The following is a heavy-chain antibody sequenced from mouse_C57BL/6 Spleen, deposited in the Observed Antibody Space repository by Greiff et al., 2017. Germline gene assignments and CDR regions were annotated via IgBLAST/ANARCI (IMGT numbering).Heavy chain of an antibody. V-gene: IGHV1-52*01. CDR2: IDPSDSET. Sequence: VQLQQPGAELVRPGSSVKLSCKASGYTFTSYWMHWVKQRPIQGLEWIGNIDPSDSETPYNQKFKDKATLTVDKSSSTAYMQLSSLTSEDSAVYYCARGGDGYPYCDYWGQGTTLTVAS. CDR3: ARGGDGYPYCDY. D-gene: IGHD2-3*01. J-gene: IGHJ2*01. CDR1: GYTFTSYW.